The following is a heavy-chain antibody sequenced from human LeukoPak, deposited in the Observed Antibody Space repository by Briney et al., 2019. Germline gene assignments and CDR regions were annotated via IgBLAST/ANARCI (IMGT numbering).Heavy chain of an antibody. CDR3: AKDGWELLHFDY. CDR2: ISSSGSTI. D-gene: IGHD1-26*01. J-gene: IGHJ4*02. Sequence: PGGSLRLSCAASGFTFSDYYMSWIRQAPGKGLEWVSYISSSGSTIYYADSVKGRFTISRDNSKNTLYLQMNSLRAEDTAVYYCAKDGWELLHFDYWGQGTLVTVSS. CDR1: GFTFSDYY. V-gene: IGHV3-11*01.